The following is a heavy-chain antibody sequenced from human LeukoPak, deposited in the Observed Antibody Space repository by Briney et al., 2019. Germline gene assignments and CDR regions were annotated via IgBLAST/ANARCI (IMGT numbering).Heavy chain of an antibody. J-gene: IGHJ4*02. Sequence: SETLSLTCAVYGGSFSGYFWSWIRQPPGKGLEWIGNIDYSGNTIYNPALKSRVTVSVDTSKNQFSLNLTSVTAADTAVYYCAREGKLTGYFGGLGFNYWGQGILVTVSS. V-gene: IGHV4-59*01. CDR3: AREGKLTGYFGGLGFNY. CDR1: GGSFSGYF. D-gene: IGHD2-15*01. CDR2: IDYSGNT.